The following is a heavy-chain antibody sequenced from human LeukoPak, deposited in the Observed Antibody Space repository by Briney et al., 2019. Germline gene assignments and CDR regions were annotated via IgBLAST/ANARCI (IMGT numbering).Heavy chain of an antibody. J-gene: IGHJ4*02. CDR2: INPSSGDT. D-gene: IGHD5-12*01. CDR3: ARDPRGTYDY. Sequence: GASLKVSCKASGYSFTAAYNIHWLRQAPGQGPEFMRWINPSSGDTRYAQKFQGRVTVTRDTVISTAYMELSSLTSDDTAVYYCARDPRGTYDYWGQGTLVTVSS. V-gene: IGHV1-2*02. CDR1: GYSFTAAYN.